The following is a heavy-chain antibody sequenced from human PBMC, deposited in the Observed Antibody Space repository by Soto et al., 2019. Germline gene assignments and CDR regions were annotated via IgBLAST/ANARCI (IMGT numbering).Heavy chain of an antibody. J-gene: IGHJ4*02. CDR3: ARDIAVDLDY. CDR1: GFTFSIFS. CDR2: ISSSGDTI. V-gene: IGHV3-48*01. Sequence: EVQLVESGGGLVQPGGSLRLSCAASGFTFSIFSMNWVRQAPGRGLEWVSYISSSGDTIHYADSGKGRFTTSRDNAKNSLYLQMDSLRAEDTAVYYCARDIAVDLDYWCQGTLVTVSS. D-gene: IGHD6-19*01.